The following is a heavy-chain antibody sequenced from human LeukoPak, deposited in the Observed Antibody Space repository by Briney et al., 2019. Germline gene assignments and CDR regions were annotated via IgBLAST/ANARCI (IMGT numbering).Heavy chain of an antibody. CDR3: ARVVPRGGDDY. CDR1: GGSISGSSYY. J-gene: IGHJ4*02. D-gene: IGHD2-21*01. V-gene: IGHV4-39*07. Sequence: SSETLSLTCTVSGGSISGSSYYWGWNRQPPGKGLEWIGTIYYSGSTYYNPSLKSRVTISVDTSKNQFSLKLSSVTAADTAVYYCARVVPRGGDDYWGQGTLVTVSS. CDR2: IYYSGST.